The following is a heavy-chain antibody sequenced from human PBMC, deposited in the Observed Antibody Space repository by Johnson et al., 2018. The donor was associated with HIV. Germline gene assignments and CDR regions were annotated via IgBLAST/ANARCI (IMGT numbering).Heavy chain of an antibody. CDR1: GFSFSSYG. CDR3: ASGQNAFDI. CDR2: ISYDGSNK. J-gene: IGHJ3*02. V-gene: IGHV3-30*03. Sequence: VQLVESGGGVVQPGTSLRLSCAASGFSFSSYGMHWVRQATGKGLEWVAVISYDGSNKYYADSVKGRFTISRDNSKNTLYLQMNSLRAEDTAVYYCASGQNAFDIWGQGTMVTVSS.